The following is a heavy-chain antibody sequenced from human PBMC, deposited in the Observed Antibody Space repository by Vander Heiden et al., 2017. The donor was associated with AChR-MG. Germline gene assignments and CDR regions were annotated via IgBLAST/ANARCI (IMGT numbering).Heavy chain of an antibody. CDR1: GFTFSNYD. CDR2: IWYDGSNE. CDR3: ARITDYGGMLDC. Sequence: QVQLVESGGGVVQPGRSLRLSCAASGFTFSNYDMHWVRQAPGKGLEWVAVIWYDGSNEYYADSVKGRFTISRDNSKNTLYLHMNSLRAEDTAVYYCARITDYGGMLDCWGQGTLVTVSS. V-gene: IGHV3-33*01. J-gene: IGHJ4*02. D-gene: IGHD4-17*01.